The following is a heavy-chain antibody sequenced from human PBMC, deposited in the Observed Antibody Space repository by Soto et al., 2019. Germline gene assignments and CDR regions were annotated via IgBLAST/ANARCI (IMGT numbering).Heavy chain of an antibody. CDR1: GGSSSSYY. Sequence: QVQLQESGPGLVKPSETLSLTCTVSGGSSSSYYWRWIRQPPGKGLESIGYIYYSGSTNYNPSLKSTVHISVDTSKNEFSLKLSSVTAADTAVYYCASLEIVGAGSDYWGQGTLVTVSS. CDR2: IYYSGST. D-gene: IGHD1-26*01. J-gene: IGHJ4*02. CDR3: ASLEIVGAGSDY. V-gene: IGHV4-59*01.